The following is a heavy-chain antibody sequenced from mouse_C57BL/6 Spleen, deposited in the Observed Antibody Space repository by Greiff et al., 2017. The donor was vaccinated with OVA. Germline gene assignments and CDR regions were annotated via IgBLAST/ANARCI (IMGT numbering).Heavy chain of an antibody. CDR1: GFTFSDYY. Sequence: EVKVEESEGGLVQPGSSMKLSCTASGFTFSDYYMAWVRQVPEKGLEWVANINYDGSSTYYLDSLKSRFIISRDNAKNILYLQMSGLKSEDTATYYCARAGSRGAWFAYWGQGTLVTVSA. CDR2: INYDGSST. D-gene: IGHD1-1*01. V-gene: IGHV5-16*01. CDR3: ARAGSRGAWFAY. J-gene: IGHJ3*01.